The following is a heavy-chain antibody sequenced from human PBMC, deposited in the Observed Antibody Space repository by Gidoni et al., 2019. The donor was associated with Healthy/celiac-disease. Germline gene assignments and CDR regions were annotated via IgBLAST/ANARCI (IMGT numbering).Heavy chain of an antibody. V-gene: IGHV2-26*01. Sequence: QVTLKESGPVLVKPTETLTLTCTVSGFSLSNARMGVSWIRQPPGKALEWLEHIFSNDEKSYSTSLKSRLTISKDTSKSQVVLTMTNMDPVDTATYYCARIGVVPAAIYYYYYYMDVWGKGTTVTVSS. J-gene: IGHJ6*03. CDR3: ARIGVVPAAIYYYYYYMDV. CDR1: GFSLSNARMG. CDR2: IFSNDEK. D-gene: IGHD2-2*01.